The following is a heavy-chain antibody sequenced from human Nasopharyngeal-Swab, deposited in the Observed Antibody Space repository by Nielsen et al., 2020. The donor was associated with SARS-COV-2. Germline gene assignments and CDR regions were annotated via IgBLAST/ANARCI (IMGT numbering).Heavy chain of an antibody. J-gene: IGHJ6*02. CDR1: GFTFSSYA. D-gene: IGHD3-3*01. V-gene: IGHV3-23*01. CDR3: AKFLSLGVVDYYYYGMDV. CDR2: ISGSGGST. Sequence: GGSLRLSCAASGFTFSSYAMSWVRQAPGKGLEWVSAISGSGGSTYYADSVKGRFTISRDNSKNTLYVQMNSLRAEDTAVYYCAKFLSLGVVDYYYYGMDVWGQGTTVTVSS.